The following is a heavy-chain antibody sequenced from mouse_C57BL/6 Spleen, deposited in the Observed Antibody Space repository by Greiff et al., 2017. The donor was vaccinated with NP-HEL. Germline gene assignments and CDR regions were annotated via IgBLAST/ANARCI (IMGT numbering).Heavy chain of an antibody. J-gene: IGHJ4*01. D-gene: IGHD2-5*01. CDR1: GFSFNTYA. CDR3: VRHPYSNYEAYAMDY. Sequence: VQLKESGGGLVQPKGSLKLSCAASGFSFNTYAMNWVRQAPGKGLEWVARIRSKSNNYATYYADSVKDRFTISRDDSESMLYLQMNNLKTEDTAMYYCVRHPYSNYEAYAMDYWGQGTSVTVSS. V-gene: IGHV10-1*01. CDR2: IRSKSNNYAT.